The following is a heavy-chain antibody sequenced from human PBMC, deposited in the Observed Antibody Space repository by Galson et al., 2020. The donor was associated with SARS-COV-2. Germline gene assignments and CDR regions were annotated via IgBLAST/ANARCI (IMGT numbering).Heavy chain of an antibody. CDR1: GFPFDDYG. CDR2: ISWNSGSI. J-gene: IGHJ3*01. V-gene: IGHV3-9*01. Sequence: GGSLRLSCTASGFPFDDYGMHWVRQAPGKGLEWVSGISWNSGSIDYAGSVMGRFTISRDNAKNSLYLQMNSLRTEDTALYYCVKDTGYYYGSGTTGDAFDVWGQGTMVTVSS. CDR3: VKDTGYYYGSGTTGDAFDV. D-gene: IGHD3-10*01.